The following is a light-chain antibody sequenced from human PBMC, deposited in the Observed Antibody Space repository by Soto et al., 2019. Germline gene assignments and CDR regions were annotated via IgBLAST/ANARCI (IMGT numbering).Light chain of an antibody. Sequence: EIVLTQSPGTLYLYPGERATLSCRASQSVSSSYLAWYQQKPGQAPRLLIYGASSRATGIPDRFSGSGSGTDFTLTISRLEPEDFAVYYCQQYVSSPRTFGQGTKVDIK. CDR2: GAS. V-gene: IGKV3-20*01. CDR1: QSVSSSY. CDR3: QQYVSSPRT. J-gene: IGKJ1*01.